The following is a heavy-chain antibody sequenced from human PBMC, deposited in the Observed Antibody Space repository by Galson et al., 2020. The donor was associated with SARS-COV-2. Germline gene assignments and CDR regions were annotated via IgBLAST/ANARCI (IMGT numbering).Heavy chain of an antibody. CDR2: IWYDGSNK. CDR3: ARDRSDYGDYGAFDY. CDR1: GFTFSSYG. D-gene: IGHD4-17*01. Sequence: GGSLRLSCAASGFTFSSYGIHWVRQAPGKGLERVAVIWYDGSNKYYADSVKGRFTISRDNSKNTLYLQMNSLRAEDTAVYYCARDRSDYGDYGAFDYWGQGTLVTVSS. J-gene: IGHJ4*02. V-gene: IGHV3-33*01.